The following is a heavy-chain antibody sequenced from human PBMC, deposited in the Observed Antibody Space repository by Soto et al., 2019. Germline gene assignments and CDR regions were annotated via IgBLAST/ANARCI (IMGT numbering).Heavy chain of an antibody. CDR2: IYHSGSA. CDR1: GYSISSGYY. CDR3: ARFTSGSYRKYVDY. V-gene: IGHV4-38-2*01. Sequence: PSETLSLTCAVSGYSISSGYYWGWIRQPPGKGLEWIGSIYHSGSAYYNPSLKSRVTISVDTSKNQFSLKPSSVTAADTAVYYCARFTSGSYRKYVDYWGQGTLRTVS. J-gene: IGHJ4*02. D-gene: IGHD1-26*01.